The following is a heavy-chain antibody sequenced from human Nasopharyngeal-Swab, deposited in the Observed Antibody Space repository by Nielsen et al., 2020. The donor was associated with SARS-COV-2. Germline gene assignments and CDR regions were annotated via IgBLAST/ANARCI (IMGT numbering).Heavy chain of an antibody. CDR1: GFTFSSYS. CDR2: ISSSGSYI. Sequence: GESLKISCAASGFTFSSYSMNWVRQAPGKGLEWVSSISSSGSYIYYADSVKGRFTISRDNAKNSLYLQMNSLRDEDTAVYYCAAARAGYWGQGTLVTVSS. V-gene: IGHV3-21*01. CDR3: AAARAGY. J-gene: IGHJ4*02. D-gene: IGHD6-6*01.